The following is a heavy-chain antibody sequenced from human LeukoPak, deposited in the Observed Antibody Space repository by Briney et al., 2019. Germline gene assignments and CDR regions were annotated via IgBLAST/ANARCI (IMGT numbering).Heavy chain of an antibody. J-gene: IGHJ5*02. CDR2: IVGSGGTT. CDR3: ARVGMVRGVIDWFDP. CDR1: GFTFSTYG. V-gene: IGHV3-23*01. Sequence: PGGSLRLSCAASGFTFSTYGMDWVRQAPGKGLEWVSGIVGSGGTTYYADSVKGRFTISRDNSKNALYLQMNSLRAEDTAVYYCARVGMVRGVIDWFDPWGQGTLVTVSS. D-gene: IGHD3-10*01.